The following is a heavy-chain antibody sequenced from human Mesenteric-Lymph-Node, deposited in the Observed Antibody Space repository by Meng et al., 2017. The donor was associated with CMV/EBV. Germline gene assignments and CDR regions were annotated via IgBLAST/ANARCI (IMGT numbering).Heavy chain of an antibody. CDR2: IRYTGSNK. V-gene: IGHV3-30*02. CDR1: GFTFSAYA. J-gene: IGHJ4*02. D-gene: IGHD3-22*01. CDR3: STFLNYYDTSGSHSY. Sequence: SGFTFSAYALHWVRQAPGKGLEWVAFIRYTGSNKYYPDSVKGRFTISRDNSKNTLYLQMNSLRPEDTAVYYCSTFLNYYDTSGSHSYWGQGTLVTVSS.